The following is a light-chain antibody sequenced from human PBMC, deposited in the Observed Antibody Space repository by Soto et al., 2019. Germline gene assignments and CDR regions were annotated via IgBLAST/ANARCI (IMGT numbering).Light chain of an antibody. CDR2: AAS. CDR3: QQYGDSPPNT. V-gene: IGKV3-20*01. CDR1: QSVNSRF. J-gene: IGKJ2*01. Sequence: EIVLTQSPGTLSLSPGESATLSCRASQSVNSRFLAWYQHKPGQAPRLLIYAASTRAIGIPDRFSGSASGTDFTLTISRLEPEDFAVYYCQQYGDSPPNTFGQGTKLEIK.